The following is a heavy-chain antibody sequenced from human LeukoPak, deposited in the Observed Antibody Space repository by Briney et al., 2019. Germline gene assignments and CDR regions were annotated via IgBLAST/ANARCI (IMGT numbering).Heavy chain of an antibody. CDR3: ARTKLLWFGESDY. CDR2: IYYSGST. V-gene: IGHV4-39*01. J-gene: IGHJ4*02. Sequence: SETLSLTCTVSGGSITSISYYWGWVRQPPGKGLEWVGSIYYSGSTYYNPSLKSRVTISIDTSKNQSSLKLSSVTAADTAVYYCARTKLLWFGESDYWGRGTLVTVSS. D-gene: IGHD3-10*01. CDR1: GGSITSISYY.